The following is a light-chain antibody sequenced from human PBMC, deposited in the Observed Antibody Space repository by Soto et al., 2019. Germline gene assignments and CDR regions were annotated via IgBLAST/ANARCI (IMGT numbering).Light chain of an antibody. CDR3: QQYGYSFWT. Sequence: EIVLTQSPGTLSLSPGERATLSRRASQSVSSSYLAWYQQKPGQAPRLLIYGASSRATGIPDRFSGSGSGTEFTLTISSLQSEDFAVYYCQQYGYSFWTFGQGTKVEIK. CDR2: GAS. V-gene: IGKV3-20*01. CDR1: QSVSSSY. J-gene: IGKJ1*01.